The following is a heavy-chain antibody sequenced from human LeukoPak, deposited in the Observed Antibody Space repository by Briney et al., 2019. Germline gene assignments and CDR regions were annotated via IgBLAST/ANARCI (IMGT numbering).Heavy chain of an antibody. CDR3: ARGRAAAGPFDY. Sequence: SETLSLTCTGSGGSISSYYWSWIRQPPGKGLERIGYIYYSGSTNYNPSLKSRVTISVDTSKNQFSLKLSSVTAADTAVYYCARGRAAAGPFDYWGQGTLVTVSS. CDR1: GGSISSYY. V-gene: IGHV4-59*01. D-gene: IGHD6-13*01. J-gene: IGHJ4*02. CDR2: IYYSGST.